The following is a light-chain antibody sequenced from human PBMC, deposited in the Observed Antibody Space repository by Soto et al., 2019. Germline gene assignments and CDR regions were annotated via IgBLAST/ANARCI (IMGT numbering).Light chain of an antibody. J-gene: IGKJ3*01. CDR2: DAS. CDR1: QDISNY. CDR3: QQYDNLPSLA. Sequence: DIQMTQSPSSLSASVGDRVTITCQASQDISNYLNWYQQKPGKAPKLLIYDASNLETGVPSRFSGSGSGTDFTFTISSLQHEDIATYYCQQYDNLPSLAFGPGTKVDIK. V-gene: IGKV1-33*01.